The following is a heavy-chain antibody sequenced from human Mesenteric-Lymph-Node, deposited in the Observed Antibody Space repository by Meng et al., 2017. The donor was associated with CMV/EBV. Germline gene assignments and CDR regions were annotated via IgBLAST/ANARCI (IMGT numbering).Heavy chain of an antibody. V-gene: IGHV3-23*01. J-gene: IGHJ5*02. D-gene: IGHD1-14*01. Sequence: GGSLRLSCATSGLDFDHFAMGWVRQAPGKGLEWVSGISSGGTYIFYAGSVKGRFTISRDNTEQTLYLQMNSLRAEDTAFYYCAKGPSGPSPRNNWFGPWGQGTLVTVSS. CDR1: GLDFDHFA. CDR2: ISSGGTYI. CDR3: AKGPSGPSPRNNWFGP.